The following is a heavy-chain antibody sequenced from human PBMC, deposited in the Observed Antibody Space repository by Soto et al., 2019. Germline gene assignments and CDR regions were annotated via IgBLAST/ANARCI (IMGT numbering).Heavy chain of an antibody. CDR3: ARGTRITSFGVIRFDP. D-gene: IGHD3-3*01. CDR2: IYYSGST. J-gene: IGHJ5*02. Sequence: SETLSLTCTVSGGSISSGGYYWSWIRQHPGKGLEWIGYIYYSGSTYYNPSLKSRVTISVDTSKNQFSLKLSSVTAADTAVYYCARGTRITSFGVIRFDPWGQGTLVTVSS. V-gene: IGHV4-31*03. CDR1: GGSISSGGYY.